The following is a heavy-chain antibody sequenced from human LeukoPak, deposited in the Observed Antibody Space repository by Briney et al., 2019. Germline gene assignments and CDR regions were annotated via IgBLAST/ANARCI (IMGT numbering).Heavy chain of an antibody. CDR2: KFDGGRD. CDR1: DDSVTTYY. J-gene: IGHJ1*01. Sequence: SETLSLTCTVSDDSVTTYYWRWIRQPPGRGPEWIAYKFDGGRDIYNPSLKSRVTVSVDASEKQFSLSLRSVTATHRAIYYCATTTLLAPDGRAEYFQSWGQGTLVIVSS. D-gene: IGHD3-3*01. CDR3: ATTTLLAPDGRAEYFQS. V-gene: IGHV4-59*02.